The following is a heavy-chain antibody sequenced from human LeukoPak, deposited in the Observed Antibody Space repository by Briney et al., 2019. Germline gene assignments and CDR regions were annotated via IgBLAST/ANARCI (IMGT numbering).Heavy chain of an antibody. V-gene: IGHV3-74*01. Sequence: PGGSLRLSCAASGFTFSSYWMHWVRQAPGKGLGWVSRINSDGSSTNYADSVKGRFTISREKAKNTVYLQMNSLRAEDTAVYYCARGGGGIVTYWGQGTLVTVSS. D-gene: IGHD1-26*01. CDR1: GFTFSSYW. J-gene: IGHJ4*02. CDR3: ARGGGGIVTY. CDR2: INSDGSST.